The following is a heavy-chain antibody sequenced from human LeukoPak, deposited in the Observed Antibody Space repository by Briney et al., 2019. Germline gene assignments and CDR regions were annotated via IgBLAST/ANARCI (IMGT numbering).Heavy chain of an antibody. D-gene: IGHD3-10*01. V-gene: IGHV1-2*06. Sequence: ASVKVSCKASGYTFTGYYMHWVRQAPGQGLEWMGRINPNSGGTNYAQKFQGRVTMTRDTSISTAYMELSRLRSDDTAVYYCARGLQTDYLSSHYYYMDVWGKGTTVTVSS. J-gene: IGHJ6*03. CDR3: ARGLQTDYLSSHYYYMDV. CDR2: INPNSGGT. CDR1: GYTFTGYY.